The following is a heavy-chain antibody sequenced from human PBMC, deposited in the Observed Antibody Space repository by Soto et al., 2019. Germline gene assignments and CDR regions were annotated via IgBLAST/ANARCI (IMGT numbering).Heavy chain of an antibody. CDR1: GFTFSSYG. Sequence: QVQLVESGGGVVQPGRSLRLSCAASGFTFSSYGMHWVRQAPGKGLEWVAVIWDAGSNKYYEDSVKGRFTISRDNSKNTLYLQMKSLRAEDTAVYYCARDIGSQPDYFDYWGQGTLVTVSS. D-gene: IGHD3-16*02. J-gene: IGHJ4*02. V-gene: IGHV3-33*01. CDR3: ARDIGSQPDYFDY. CDR2: IWDAGSNK.